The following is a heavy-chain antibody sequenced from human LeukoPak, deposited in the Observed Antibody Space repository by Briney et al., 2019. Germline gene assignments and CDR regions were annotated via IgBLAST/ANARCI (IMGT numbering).Heavy chain of an antibody. CDR3: AGAHWVAGTDY. V-gene: IGHV4-59*13. Sequence: PSETLSLTCTVSGGSISSYYWSWIRQPPGKGLEWIGYIYHSGSTNYNPSLKSRVTISVDTSKNQFSLKLSSVTAADTAVYYCAGAHWVAGTDYWGQGTLVTVSS. CDR2: IYHSGST. CDR1: GGSISSYY. D-gene: IGHD6-19*01. J-gene: IGHJ4*02.